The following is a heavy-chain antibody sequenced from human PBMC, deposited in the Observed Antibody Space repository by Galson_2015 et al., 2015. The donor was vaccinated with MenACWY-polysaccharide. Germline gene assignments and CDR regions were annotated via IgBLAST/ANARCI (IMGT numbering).Heavy chain of an antibody. V-gene: IGHV3-33*01. J-gene: IGHJ3*02. CDR1: GSKFRGSG. Sequence: SLRLSCAASGSKFRGSGMHWVRQAPGKGLEWVAVIQFDGSQKQYTDSVRGRFSISRDNSKNPLYLEMNSLRAEDTALYYCAREGNRILFHAFDIWGQGTMVIVSS. CDR3: AREGNRILFHAFDI. D-gene: IGHD2-15*01. CDR2: IQFDGSQK.